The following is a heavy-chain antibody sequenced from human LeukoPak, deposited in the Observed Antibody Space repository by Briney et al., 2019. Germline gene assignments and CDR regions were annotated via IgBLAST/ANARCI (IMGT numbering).Heavy chain of an antibody. J-gene: IGHJ3*02. Sequence: GGSLRLSCAASGFTFSGYGIHWVRQAPGKGLEWVVMIWYDGSNKYYADSVKGRFTISRDNSKNTLYLQMNSLRAEDTAVYYCARFTITGAFDIWGQGTMVTVSS. V-gene: IGHV3-33*01. CDR1: GFTFSGYG. D-gene: IGHD5-24*01. CDR3: ARFTITGAFDI. CDR2: IWYDGSNK.